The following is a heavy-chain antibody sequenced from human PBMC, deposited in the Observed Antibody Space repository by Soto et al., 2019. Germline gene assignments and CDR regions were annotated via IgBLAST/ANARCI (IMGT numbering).Heavy chain of an antibody. CDR2: IKQDGSEK. Sequence: GGSLRLSCAASGFTFSSYWMSWVRQAPGKGLEWVANIKQDGSEKYYVDSVKGRFTISRDNAKNSLYLQMNSLRAEDTAVYYCARDLRSLRFLEWFGNVWGKGTTVTVSS. V-gene: IGHV3-7*03. CDR3: ARDLRSLRFLEWFGNV. CDR1: GFTFSSYW. D-gene: IGHD3-3*01. J-gene: IGHJ6*04.